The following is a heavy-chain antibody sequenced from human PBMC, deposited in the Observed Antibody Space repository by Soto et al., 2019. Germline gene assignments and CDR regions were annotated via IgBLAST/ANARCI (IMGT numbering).Heavy chain of an antibody. J-gene: IGHJ6*03. CDR2: INHSGST. Sequence: SETLSLTCAVYGGSFSGYYWSWIRQPPGKGLEWIGEINHSGSTNYNPSIKSRITISVDTSKNQFSLKLSSVTAADKAEYYCSTGIRGHHYYYYMGVWGKGTTVTVSS. CDR1: GGSFSGYY. CDR3: STGIRGHHYYYYMGV. D-gene: IGHD3-10*01. V-gene: IGHV4-34*01.